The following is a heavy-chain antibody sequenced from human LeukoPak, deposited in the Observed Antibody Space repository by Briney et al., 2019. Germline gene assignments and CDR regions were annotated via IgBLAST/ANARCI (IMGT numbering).Heavy chain of an antibody. CDR2: ISYDGSNK. CDR3: ARAIAVAGWGDY. V-gene: IGHV3-30-3*01. D-gene: IGHD6-19*01. CDR1: GFTFSSYA. J-gene: IGHJ4*02. Sequence: GGSLRLSCAASGFTFSSYAMHWVRQAPGKGLEWVAVISYDGSNKYYADSVKGRFTISRDNSKNTLYLQMNSLRAEDTAVYYCARAIAVAGWGDYWGQGTLVTVSS.